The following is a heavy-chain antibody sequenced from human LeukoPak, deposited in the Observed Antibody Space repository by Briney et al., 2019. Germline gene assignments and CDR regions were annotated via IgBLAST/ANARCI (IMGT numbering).Heavy chain of an antibody. V-gene: IGHV4-4*07. D-gene: IGHD6-6*01. Sequence: PSETLSLNCTVSGGSIISYYWSWIRQPAGKALERIGRIYTSGSTNYNPSLKSRVTMSVDTSKNQFSLKLSSVTAADAAVYYCAREAGRIAAREVFDYWGQGTLVTVSS. J-gene: IGHJ4*02. CDR3: AREAGRIAAREVFDY. CDR2: IYTSGST. CDR1: GGSIISYY.